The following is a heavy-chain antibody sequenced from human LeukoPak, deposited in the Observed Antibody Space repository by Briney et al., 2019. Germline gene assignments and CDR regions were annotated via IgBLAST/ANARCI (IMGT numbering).Heavy chain of an antibody. CDR1: GYSFSGYW. J-gene: IGHJ4*02. D-gene: IGHD3-22*01. Sequence: GEPLKISCKGPGYSFSGYWIAWVRQMPGKGLEYMGIIYPADSDTRYSPSFQGQVTISADKSITTAYLRWSSLKASDTAMYYCATPHDATAYYYDSSGYFYWGQGTLVTVSS. CDR2: IYPADSDT. CDR3: ATPHDATAYYYDSSGYFY. V-gene: IGHV5-51*01.